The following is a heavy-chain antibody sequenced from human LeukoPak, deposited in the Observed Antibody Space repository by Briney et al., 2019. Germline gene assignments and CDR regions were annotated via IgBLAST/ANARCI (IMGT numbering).Heavy chain of an antibody. J-gene: IGHJ3*01. Sequence: GGSLRLSCVASGFTFGSDWVSWVRQAPGKGLEWVPNIKRDGTEKYYVDSVKGRFTISRDNAKNSLYLQLNSLRAEETDVCDCGRFFHPRVVDAYD. CDR1: GFTFGSDW. D-gene: IGHD2-15*01. CDR2: IKRDGTEK. V-gene: IGHV3-7*01. CDR3: GRFFHPRVVDAYD.